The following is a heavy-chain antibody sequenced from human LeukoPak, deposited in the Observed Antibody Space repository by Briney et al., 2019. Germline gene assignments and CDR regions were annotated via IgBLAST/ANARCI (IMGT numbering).Heavy chain of an antibody. CDR3: ARAIGPGVVKNAFDI. V-gene: IGHV3-48*01. J-gene: IGHJ3*02. CDR1: GFTFSSYS. CDR2: ISSSSSTM. D-gene: IGHD3-3*01. Sequence: TGGSLRLSCAASGFTFSSYSMNWVRQAPGKGLEWVSSISSSSSTMYYADSVKGRFTISRDNAKNSMYLQMDSLRVEDTAVYYCARAIGPGVVKNAFDIWGQGTMVTVSS.